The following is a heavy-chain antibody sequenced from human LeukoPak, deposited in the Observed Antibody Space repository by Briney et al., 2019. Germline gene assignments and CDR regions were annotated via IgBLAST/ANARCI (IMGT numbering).Heavy chain of an antibody. CDR1: GYTFTSYG. J-gene: IGHJ4*02. V-gene: IGHV1-18*01. CDR3: ARDQYSSSWYSPGY. D-gene: IGHD6-13*01. Sequence: GASVKVSCKASGYTFTSYGISWVRQAPGQGLEWMGWISAYNGNTNYAQKLQGRVTMTTDTSTSTAYMELRSLRSDDTAVYYCARDQYSSSWYSPGYWGQGTLVTVSS. CDR2: ISAYNGNT.